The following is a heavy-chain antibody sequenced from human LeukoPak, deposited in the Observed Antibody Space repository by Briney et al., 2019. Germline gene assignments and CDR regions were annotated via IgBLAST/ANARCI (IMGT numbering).Heavy chain of an antibody. J-gene: IGHJ3*02. CDR1: GYSFTSYW. V-gene: IGHV5-51*01. CDR2: IYPGDSDT. D-gene: IGHD3-3*02. Sequence: GESLKISCKGSGYSFTSYWIGWVRQMPGKGLEWMGIIYPGDSDTRYSPSFQGQVTISAAKSISTAYLQWSSLKASDTAMYYCARRCIFGVVHDAFDIWGQGTMVTVSS. CDR3: ARRCIFGVVHDAFDI.